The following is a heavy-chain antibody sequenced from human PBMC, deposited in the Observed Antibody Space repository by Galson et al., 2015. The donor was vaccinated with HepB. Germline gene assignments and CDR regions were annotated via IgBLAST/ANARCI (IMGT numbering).Heavy chain of an antibody. CDR3: ARDNYRYSSGCLDP. V-gene: IGHV3-33*01. CDR2: IRLDGSDT. CDR1: GFTFSRYD. J-gene: IGHJ5*02. D-gene: IGHD6-19*01. Sequence: SLRLSCAASGFTFSRYDLHWVRQAPGKGLEWVAIIRLDGSDTNYAESVKGRFTISRDNSKNTVHLQMNSLRAEDTAVYYCARDNYRYSSGCLDPWGQGSLVTVSS.